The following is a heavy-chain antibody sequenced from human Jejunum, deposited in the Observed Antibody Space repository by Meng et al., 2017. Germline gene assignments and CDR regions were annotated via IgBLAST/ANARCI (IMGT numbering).Heavy chain of an antibody. V-gene: IGHV3-23*01. Sequence: GGSLRLSCAASGFTFSNYALSWVRQGPGKGLEWVSGIGGSGITTYYAVSVKGRFTISRDNSKNTLYLQMNSLGAEDTAVYYCATSTYSSSWYYFDYWGQG. CDR1: GFTFSNYA. CDR3: ATSTYSSSWYYFDY. CDR2: IGGSGITT. D-gene: IGHD6-13*01. J-gene: IGHJ4*02.